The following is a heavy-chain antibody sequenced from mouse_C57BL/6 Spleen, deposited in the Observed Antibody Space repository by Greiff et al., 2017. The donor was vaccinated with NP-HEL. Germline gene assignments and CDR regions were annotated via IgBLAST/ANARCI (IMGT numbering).Heavy chain of an antibody. J-gene: IGHJ1*03. Sequence: VQLQQPGAELVRPGSSVKLSCKASGYTFTSYWMHWVKQRPIQGLEWIGNIDPSDSETHYNQKFKDKATLTVDKSSSTAYMQLSSLTSEDSAVYYCAREGYYYGSSLWYFDVWGTGTTVTVSS. V-gene: IGHV1-52*01. CDR1: GYTFTSYW. CDR2: IDPSDSET. CDR3: AREGYYYGSSLWYFDV. D-gene: IGHD1-1*01.